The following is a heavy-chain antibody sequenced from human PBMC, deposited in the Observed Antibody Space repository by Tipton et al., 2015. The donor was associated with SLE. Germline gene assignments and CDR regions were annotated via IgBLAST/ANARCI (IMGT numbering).Heavy chain of an antibody. CDR2: ISSSSGYI. D-gene: IGHD7-27*01. V-gene: IGHV3-21*01. Sequence: QLVQSGGGLVKPGGSLRPSCAASGFTFSSYSMSWVRQAPGKGLEWVSSISSSSGYIYFADSVKGRFTISRDNAKNSLYLQMNSLGAEDTAVYYCAKGGTGKFDYWGQGTLVTVSS. CDR3: AKGGTGKFDY. CDR1: GFTFSSYS. J-gene: IGHJ4*02.